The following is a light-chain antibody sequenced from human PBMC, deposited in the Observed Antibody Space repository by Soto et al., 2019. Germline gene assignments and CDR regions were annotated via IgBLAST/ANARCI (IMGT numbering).Light chain of an antibody. J-gene: IGKJ2*01. V-gene: IGKV1-39*01. CDR2: HAS. CDR1: QSVSGY. CDR3: QQAFSTPYT. Sequence: DIQMTQSPSSLSASVGDSVTITCRASQSVSGYFNWYQQKQGKAPRLLIYHASTLENGVPSRFSGSGVGTDFTLTISALRPDDFATCYCQQAFSTPYTFGQGTKLEN.